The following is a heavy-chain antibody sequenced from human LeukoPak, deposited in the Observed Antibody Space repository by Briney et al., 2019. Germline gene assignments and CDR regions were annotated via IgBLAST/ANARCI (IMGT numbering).Heavy chain of an antibody. D-gene: IGHD2-2*01. CDR3: ARRGGYCSSTSCFNWFDP. J-gene: IGHJ5*02. V-gene: IGHV4-34*01. Sequence: PSETLSLTCAVYGGSFSGYYWSWIRQPPGKGLEWIGEINHSGSTNYNPSLKSRVTMSVDTSKNQFSLKLSSVTAADTAVYYCARRGGYCSSTSCFNWFDPWGQGTLVTVSS. CDR1: GGSFSGYY. CDR2: INHSGST.